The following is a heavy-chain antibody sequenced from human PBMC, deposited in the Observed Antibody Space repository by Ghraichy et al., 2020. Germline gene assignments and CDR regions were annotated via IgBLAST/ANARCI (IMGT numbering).Heavy chain of an antibody. Sequence: SVKVSCKASGGTFSSYAISWVRQAPGQGLEWMGRIIPILGIANYAQKFQGRVTITADKSTSTAYMELSSLRSEDTAVYYCARDAVSRIRYYDFWSGYPWYFDYWGQGTPVTVSS. CDR2: IIPILGIA. CDR1: GGTFSSYA. CDR3: ARDAVSRIRYYDFWSGYPWYFDY. V-gene: IGHV1-69*04. J-gene: IGHJ4*02. D-gene: IGHD3-3*01.